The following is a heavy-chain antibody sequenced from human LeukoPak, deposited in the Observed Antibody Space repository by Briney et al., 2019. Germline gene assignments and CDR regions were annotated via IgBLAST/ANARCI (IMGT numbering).Heavy chain of an antibody. CDR3: ARASFSQLWFGELPYYYYGMDV. D-gene: IGHD3-10*01. Sequence: GGSLRLSCAASGFTFSSYWMSWVRQAPGKGLEWVANIKQDGSEKYYVDSVKGRFTIPRDNAKNSLYLQMNSLRAEDTAVYYCARASFSQLWFGELPYYYYGMDVWGQGTTVTVSS. V-gene: IGHV3-7*01. CDR1: GFTFSSYW. CDR2: IKQDGSEK. J-gene: IGHJ6*02.